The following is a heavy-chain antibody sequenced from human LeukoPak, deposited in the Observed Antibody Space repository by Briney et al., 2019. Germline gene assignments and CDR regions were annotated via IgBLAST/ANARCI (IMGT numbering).Heavy chain of an antibody. CDR3: ARGRAATPYYYYYGMDV. V-gene: IGHV1-69*04. Sequence: EASVKVSCKASGGTFSSYAISWVRQAPGQGLEWMGRIIPILGIANYAQKFQGRVTITADKSTSTAYMELSSPRSEDTAVYYCARGRAATPYYYYYGMDVWGQGTTVTVSS. D-gene: IGHD2-15*01. J-gene: IGHJ6*02. CDR2: IIPILGIA. CDR1: GGTFSSYA.